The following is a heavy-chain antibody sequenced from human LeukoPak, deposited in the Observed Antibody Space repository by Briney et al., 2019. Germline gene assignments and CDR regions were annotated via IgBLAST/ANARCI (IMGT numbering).Heavy chain of an antibody. CDR1: GYNYDTYG. CDR3: ASGPTRGYRFGSMGGHHFYYGMDV. Sequence: GASVTVSCKASGYNYDTYGISWVRQAPGQGLEWLGWIRVQNGKTKYAQSLQGRVTMTTDTSTSTAYMELRSLRSADTAVYYCASGPTRGYRFGSMGGHHFYYGMDVWGQGTTVIVSS. J-gene: IGHJ6*02. CDR2: IRVQNGKT. D-gene: IGHD5-18*01. V-gene: IGHV1-18*01.